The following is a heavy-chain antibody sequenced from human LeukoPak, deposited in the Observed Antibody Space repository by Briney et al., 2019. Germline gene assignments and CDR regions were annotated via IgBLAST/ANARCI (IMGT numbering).Heavy chain of an antibody. D-gene: IGHD1-26*01. V-gene: IGHV4-59*12. CDR2: IYYSGST. J-gene: IGHJ4*02. CDR3: ARGPYSGSYSYYFDY. Sequence: SETLSLTCTVSGFSISSYYWSWIRQPPGKGLEWVGYIYYSGSTNYNAYPKRGGTISVDTSNNQFSLKLSSVTAADPAVYYCARGPYSGSYSYYFDYWGQGTLVTVSS. CDR1: GFSISSYY.